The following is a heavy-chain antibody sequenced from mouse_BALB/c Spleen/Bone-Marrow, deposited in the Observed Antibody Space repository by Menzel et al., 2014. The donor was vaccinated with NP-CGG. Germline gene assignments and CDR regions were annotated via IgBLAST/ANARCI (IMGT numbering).Heavy chain of an antibody. D-gene: IGHD2-2*01. CDR2: IYPGNVNT. V-gene: IGHV1S56*01. CDR3: AMRLRRDYYAMDY. Sequence: QVQLQQSGPELVKPGASVRISCKASGYTFTRYYIQWMKQRPGQGLEWIGWIYPGNVNTKYNEKFKGKATLTADKSSGTAYMQLSSLTSEDSAVYFCAMRLRRDYYAMDYWGQGTSVTVSS. J-gene: IGHJ4*01. CDR1: GYTFTRYY.